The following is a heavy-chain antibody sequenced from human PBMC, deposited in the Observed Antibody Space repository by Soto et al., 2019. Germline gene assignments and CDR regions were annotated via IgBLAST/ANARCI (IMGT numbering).Heavy chain of an antibody. CDR1: GGTFSSYT. J-gene: IGHJ5*02. CDR2: IIPILGIA. CDR3: APDCSGRSCYSLNPLAP. Sequence: SVKVSCKASGGTFSSYTISWVRQAPGQGLEWMGRIIPILGIANYAQKFQGRVTITADKSTSTAYMELSSLRSEDTAVYYCAPDCSGRSCYSLNPLAPRAQGTLVTVST. V-gene: IGHV1-69*02. D-gene: IGHD2-15*01.